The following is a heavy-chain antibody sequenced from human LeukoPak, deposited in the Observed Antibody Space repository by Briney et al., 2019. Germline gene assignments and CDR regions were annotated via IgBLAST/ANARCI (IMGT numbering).Heavy chain of an antibody. CDR2: ILYDGSNQ. CDR3: ATTASRGPQSAEYFQY. J-gene: IGHJ1*01. V-gene: IGHV3-33*08. CDR1: GFTFSNYG. Sequence: LWVSLRLSCAASGFTFSNYGMHWVRQAPGKGLEWVAVILYDGSNQYCSDSVKGRFTISRDNSKNTLYLHMNSLRAEDTAVYYCATTASRGPQSAEYFQYWGQGTLVTVSS.